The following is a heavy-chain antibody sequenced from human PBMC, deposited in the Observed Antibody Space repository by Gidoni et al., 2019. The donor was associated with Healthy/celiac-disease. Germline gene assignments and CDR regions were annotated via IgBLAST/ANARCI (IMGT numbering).Heavy chain of an antibody. CDR1: GFTVSSHY. Sequence: EVQLVESGGGLIQPGGSLRLSCAASGFTVSSHYMSWVRQAPGKGLEWVSVIYSGGSTYYADSVKGRFTISRDNSKNTLYLQMNSLRAEDTAVYYCARGELAVAGTNPYWYFDLWGRGTLVTVSS. D-gene: IGHD6-19*01. J-gene: IGHJ2*01. CDR3: ARGELAVAGTNPYWYFDL. CDR2: IYSGGST. V-gene: IGHV3-53*01.